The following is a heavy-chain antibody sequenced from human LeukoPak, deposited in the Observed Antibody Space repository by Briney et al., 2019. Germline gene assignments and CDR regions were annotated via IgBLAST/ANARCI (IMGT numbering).Heavy chain of an antibody. CDR2: ISYDGSNK. Sequence: GGSLRLSCAASGFTFSSYGMHWVRQAPGKGLEWVAVISYDGSNKYYADSVKGRFTISRDNSKNTLYLQMNSLRAEDTAVYYCAEDRRYFDWLYAGDYFDYWGQGTLVTVSS. CDR1: GFTFSSYG. J-gene: IGHJ4*02. CDR3: AEDRRYFDWLYAGDYFDY. D-gene: IGHD3-9*01. V-gene: IGHV3-30*18.